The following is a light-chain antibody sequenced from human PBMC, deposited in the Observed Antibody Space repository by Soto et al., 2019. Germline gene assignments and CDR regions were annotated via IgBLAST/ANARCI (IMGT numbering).Light chain of an antibody. CDR2: SNN. V-gene: IGLV1-44*01. CDR1: SSNIGSNT. J-gene: IGLJ3*02. CDR3: AAWDDSLNGWV. Sequence: QSVLTQPPSASGTPGQRVTISCSGSSSNIGSNTVNWYQLLPGTAPKLLIYSNNQRPSGVPDRFSGSKSGTSASLAISGLPSEDDADYYCAAWDDSLNGWVFGGGTKLTVL.